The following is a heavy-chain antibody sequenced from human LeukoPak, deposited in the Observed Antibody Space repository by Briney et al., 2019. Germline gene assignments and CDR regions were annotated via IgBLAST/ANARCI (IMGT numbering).Heavy chain of an antibody. J-gene: IGHJ5*01. Sequence: GGSLRLSCAASGFTFSSYAMTWVRQAPGKGLEWGSGISDSGGGTYYADSVKGRFTISRDNSKNTVHLQMNSLRAEDPALYYCAKGYNSGWFESWGQGALVTVSS. CDR1: GFTFSSYA. CDR3: AKGYNSGWFES. V-gene: IGHV3-23*01. CDR2: ISDSGGGT. D-gene: IGHD6-19*01.